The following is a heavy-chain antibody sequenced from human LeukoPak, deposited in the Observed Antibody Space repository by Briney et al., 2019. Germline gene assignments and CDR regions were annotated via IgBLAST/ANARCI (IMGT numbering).Heavy chain of an antibody. CDR1: GFTFSSYA. Sequence: GGSLRLSCSASGFTFSSYAMHWVRQAPGKGLEYVSAISSNGGSTYYADSVKGRFTIFRDNSKNTLYLQMSSLRAEDTAVYYCVRVVGATGFDYWGQGTLVTVSS. J-gene: IGHJ4*02. CDR2: ISSNGGST. CDR3: VRVVGATGFDY. V-gene: IGHV3-64D*09. D-gene: IGHD1-26*01.